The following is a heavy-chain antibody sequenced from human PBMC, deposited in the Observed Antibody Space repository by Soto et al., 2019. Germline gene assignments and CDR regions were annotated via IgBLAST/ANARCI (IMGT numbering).Heavy chain of an antibody. Sequence: QVQLVQSGAEVKKPGASVKVSCKASGYTFTSYDINWVRQATGQGLEWMGWMNPNSGNTGYAQKVQGRVTMTRNTAISTAYMELSSLRSEDTAVYYCARRHLRYFDRNFDYWGQGTLVTVSS. CDR2: MNPNSGNT. CDR3: ARRHLRYFDRNFDY. CDR1: GYTFTSYD. J-gene: IGHJ4*02. D-gene: IGHD3-9*01. V-gene: IGHV1-8*01.